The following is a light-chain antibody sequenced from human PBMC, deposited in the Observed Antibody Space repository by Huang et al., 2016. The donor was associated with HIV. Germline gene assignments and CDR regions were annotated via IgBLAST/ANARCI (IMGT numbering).Light chain of an antibody. CDR2: RAA. Sequence: EIVLTQSPATLSLSPGERATLSCRPSHNVTDSLAWYRQKPGQAPSLLIYRAANRATCTPARFSGSGSGTDFTLTISSLEPEDFAIYYCQERIQWPRLTFGGGTKVEIK. J-gene: IGKJ4*01. V-gene: IGKV3-11*01. CDR3: QERIQWPRLT. CDR1: HNVTDS.